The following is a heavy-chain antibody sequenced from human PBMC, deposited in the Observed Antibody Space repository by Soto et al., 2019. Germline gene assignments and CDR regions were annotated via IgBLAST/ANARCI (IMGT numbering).Heavy chain of an antibody. V-gene: IGHV3-23*01. D-gene: IGHD2-15*01. CDR2: ISGSGGST. CDR3: AKDSLYCSDGSCFDY. Sequence: GGSLRLSCAASGFTFSSYAMSWVRQAPGKGLEWVSAISGSGGSTYYADSVKGRFTISRDNSKNTLYLQMNSLRAEDTAVYYCAKDSLYCSDGSCFDYWGQGTLVTVSS. J-gene: IGHJ4*02. CDR1: GFTFSSYA.